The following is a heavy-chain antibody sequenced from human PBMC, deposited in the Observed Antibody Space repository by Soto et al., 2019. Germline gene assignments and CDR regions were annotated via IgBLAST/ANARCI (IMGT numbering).Heavy chain of an antibody. CDR1: GYSFAGYW. V-gene: IGHV5-10-1*01. CDR2: IDPSDSQT. J-gene: IGHJ4*02. Sequence: GESLKISCKGSGYSFAGYWITWVRQKPGKGLEWMGRIDPSDSQTYYSPSFRGHVTISVAKSITTVYLQWSSLKASDTAMYYCARHIFPGYSSGWYYFDYWGQGTLVTVSS. CDR3: ARHIFPGYSSGWYYFDY. D-gene: IGHD6-19*01.